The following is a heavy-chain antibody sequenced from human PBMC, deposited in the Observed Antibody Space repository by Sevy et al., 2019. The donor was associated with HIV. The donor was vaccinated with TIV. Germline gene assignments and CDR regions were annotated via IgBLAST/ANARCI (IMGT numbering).Heavy chain of an antibody. CDR3: ARDLRPNYWYFDV. V-gene: IGHV3-30-3*01. CDR1: GFTFTNYA. CDR2: ISYEGSSE. J-gene: IGHJ2*01. Sequence: GGSLRLSCAASGFTFTNYALHWIRQAPGKGLEWVAIISYEGSSEYYADSVKVRLTISRDNSKNTLYLQMNSLRPDDTAVYYCARDLRPNYWYFDVWGRGTLVTVSS.